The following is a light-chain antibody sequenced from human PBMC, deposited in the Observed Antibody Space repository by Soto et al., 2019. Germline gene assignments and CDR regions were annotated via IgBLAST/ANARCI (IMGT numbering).Light chain of an antibody. CDR2: WAS. J-gene: IGKJ2*01. V-gene: IGKV4-1*01. Sequence: DFVMTQTPDSLAVSLGERATINCKSSPSVLSSSNNKNYLAWYQQKSGQPPKLLIYWASTRDSGVPDRFSGSGSGTDFTLTISSLQAEDVAVYYCQQYYSTPYTFGQGTKLEIK. CDR3: QQYYSTPYT. CDR1: PSVLSSSNNKNY.